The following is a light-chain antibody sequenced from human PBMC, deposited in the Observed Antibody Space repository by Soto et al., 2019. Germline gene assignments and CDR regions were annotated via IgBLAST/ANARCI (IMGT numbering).Light chain of an antibody. V-gene: IGKV3-20*01. CDR1: QSVSSTY. Sequence: IVLTQSPGTLSLSPGERATLSCRASQSVSSTYIAWYQQNPGQAPRLLIYGASSRATGIPDRFSGSGSGTDFTLTISRLEPEYFAVYFCQQYGRSPPFTFGQGTKVDIK. CDR3: QQYGRSPPFT. CDR2: GAS. J-gene: IGKJ2*01.